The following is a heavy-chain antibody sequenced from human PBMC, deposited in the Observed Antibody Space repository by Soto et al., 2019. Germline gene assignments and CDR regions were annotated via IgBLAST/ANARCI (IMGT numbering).Heavy chain of an antibody. CDR2: IYYSGST. D-gene: IGHD3-3*01. CDR1: GGSISSGDYY. V-gene: IGHV4-30-4*01. CDR3: ARDRNYDFWSGMNYYYYYGMAV. J-gene: IGHJ6*02. Sequence: SETLSLTCTVSGGSISSGDYYWSWIRQPPGKGLEWIGYIYYSGSTYYNPSLKSRVTISVDTSKNQFSLKLSSVTAADTAVYYCARDRNYDFWSGMNYYYYYGMAVWGQGTTVTVSS.